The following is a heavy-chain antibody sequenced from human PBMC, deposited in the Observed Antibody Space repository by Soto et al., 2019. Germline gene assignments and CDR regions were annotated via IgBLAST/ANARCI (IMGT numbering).Heavy chain of an antibody. V-gene: IGHV3-30-3*01. CDR3: ARVTLHYYYGMDV. Sequence: QVQLVESGGGVGQPGMSRRLSCAASGFTFSSYAMHWVRQAPGKGLEWVAVISYDGSNKYYADSVKGRFTISRNNSKNTILLQMNSLTAADTAVYYCARVTLHYYYGMDVWGPGTTVTLSS. CDR2: ISYDGSNK. J-gene: IGHJ6*02. D-gene: IGHD1-26*01. CDR1: GFTFSSYA.